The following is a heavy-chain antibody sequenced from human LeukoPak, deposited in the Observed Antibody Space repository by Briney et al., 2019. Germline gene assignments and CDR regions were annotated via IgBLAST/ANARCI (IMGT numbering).Heavy chain of an antibody. V-gene: IGHV3-23*01. D-gene: IGHD3-3*01. Sequence: GGSLRLSCAASGFTFSSYAMSWVRQAPGKGLEWVSAISGSGGSTYYADSVKGRFTISRDNSKNTLYLKMKSLRAEDTAVYYCAKISYYHFWTGYNHPAYYFDLWRQRTLVSVSS. CDR1: GFTFSSYA. CDR2: ISGSGGST. CDR3: AKISYYHFWTGYNHPAYYFDL. J-gene: IGHJ4*02.